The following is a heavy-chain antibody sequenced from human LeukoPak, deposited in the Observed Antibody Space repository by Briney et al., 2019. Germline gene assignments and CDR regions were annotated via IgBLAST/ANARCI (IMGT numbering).Heavy chain of an antibody. D-gene: IGHD2-15*01. V-gene: IGHV1-69*13. CDR3: AREGLGCSGGSCLPRYYYYMDV. Sequence: GASVKVSCKASGGTFSSYAISWVRQAPGQGLEWMGGIIPIFGTANYAQKFQGRVTITADESTSTAYMELSSLRSEDTAVYYCAREGLGCSGGSCLPRYYYYMDVWGKGTTVTISS. J-gene: IGHJ6*03. CDR2: IIPIFGTA. CDR1: GGTFSSYA.